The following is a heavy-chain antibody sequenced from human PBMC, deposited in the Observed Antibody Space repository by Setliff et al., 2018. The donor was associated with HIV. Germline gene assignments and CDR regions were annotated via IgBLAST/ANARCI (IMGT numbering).Heavy chain of an antibody. V-gene: IGHV1-2*06. CDR3: AREHDTLTGYSFDY. Sequence: GASVKVSCKASGYTFTGYYTHWVRQAPGQGLEWMGRINPNSGGTNYAQKFQGRVTMTRDTSISTAYMELSSLRSEDTAVYYCAREHDTLTGYSFDYWGQGTLVTVS. CDR2: INPNSGGT. J-gene: IGHJ4*02. D-gene: IGHD3-9*01. CDR1: GYTFTGYY.